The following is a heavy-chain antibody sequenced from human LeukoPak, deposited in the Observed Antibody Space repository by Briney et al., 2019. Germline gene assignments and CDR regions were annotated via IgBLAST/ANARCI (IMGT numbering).Heavy chain of an antibody. V-gene: IGHV1-69*13. Sequence: SVKVSCKASGGTFSSYAISWVRQAPGQGLEWMGGIIPIFGTANYAQKFQGRVTITADESTSTAYMELSSLRSEDTAVYYCARGLGSSSWYYYYYYMDVWGKGTTVTISS. CDR3: ARGLGSSSWYYYYYYMDV. J-gene: IGHJ6*03. D-gene: IGHD6-13*01. CDR2: IIPIFGTA. CDR1: GGTFSSYA.